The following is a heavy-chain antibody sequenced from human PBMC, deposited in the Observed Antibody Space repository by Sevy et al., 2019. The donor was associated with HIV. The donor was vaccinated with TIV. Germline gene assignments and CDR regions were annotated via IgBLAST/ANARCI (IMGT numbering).Heavy chain of an antibody. D-gene: IGHD3-3*01. CDR1: GYSFTSYW. CDR3: ARQNDRGGRFLDY. J-gene: IGHJ4*02. CDR2: IYPGDSDT. Sequence: GESLKLSCKGSGYSFTSYWIGWVRQMPGKGLEWMGLIYPGDSDTRYSPSFQGQVTISADKSISTAYLQWSSLKASDTAMYYCARQNDRGGRFLDYWGQGTLVTVSS. V-gene: IGHV5-51*01.